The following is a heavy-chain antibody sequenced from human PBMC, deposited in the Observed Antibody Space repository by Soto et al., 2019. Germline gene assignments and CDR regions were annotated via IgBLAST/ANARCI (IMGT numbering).Heavy chain of an antibody. V-gene: IGHV4-39*01. D-gene: IGHD3-22*01. CDR3: ARSPPYYYDSSGYSDFAY. CDR1: GGSISSSSYY. J-gene: IGHJ4*02. CDR2: IYYSGST. Sequence: QLQLQESGPGLVKPSETLSLTCTVSGGSISSSSYYWGWIRQPPGKGLECIGSIYYSGSTYYNPSLKSRVTISVDTSKNQSSLKLSSVTDADTAVYYCARSPPYYYDSSGYSDFAYWGQGTLVTVSS.